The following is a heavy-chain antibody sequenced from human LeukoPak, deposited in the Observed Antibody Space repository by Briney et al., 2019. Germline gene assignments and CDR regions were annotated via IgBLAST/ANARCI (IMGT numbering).Heavy chain of an antibody. D-gene: IGHD3-10*01. CDR3: ARREYGSGSYHLVY. J-gene: IGHJ4*02. Sequence: ASVKVSCKASGYTFTSYDINWVRQATGQGLEWMGWMNPNSGNTSYAQKFQGRVTMTTNTSISTAYMELSSLRSEDTAVYYCARREYGSGSYHLVYWGQGTLVTVSS. V-gene: IGHV1-8*01. CDR2: MNPNSGNT. CDR1: GYTFTSYD.